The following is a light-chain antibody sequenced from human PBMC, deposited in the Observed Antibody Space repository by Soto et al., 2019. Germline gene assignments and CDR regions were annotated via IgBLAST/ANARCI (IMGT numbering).Light chain of an antibody. Sequence: EVVLTQSPAILSLSPGERATLSCRASQSVITSLAWFQQKPGQSPRLLIYDASNRATGIPDRFSGSGSGTDFTHTISSLDPGDFAVYYCRQRAIWPRTFGQGTKVEIK. J-gene: IGKJ1*01. CDR2: DAS. CDR1: QSVITS. V-gene: IGKV3-11*01. CDR3: RQRAIWPRT.